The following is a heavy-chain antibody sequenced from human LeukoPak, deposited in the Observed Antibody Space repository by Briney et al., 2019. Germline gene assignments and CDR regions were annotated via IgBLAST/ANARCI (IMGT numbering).Heavy chain of an antibody. V-gene: IGHV3-33*01. CDR3: ARDLAVAGTGDY. CDR2: IWYDGTNK. Sequence: PGRSLRLSCAASGFTFSSYGMHWVRQAPGKGLEWVAVIWYDGTNKYYADSVKGRFTISRDNSKNTLYLQMNSLRAEDTAVYYCARDLAVAGTGDYWGQGTLVTVSS. J-gene: IGHJ4*02. CDR1: GFTFSSYG. D-gene: IGHD6-19*01.